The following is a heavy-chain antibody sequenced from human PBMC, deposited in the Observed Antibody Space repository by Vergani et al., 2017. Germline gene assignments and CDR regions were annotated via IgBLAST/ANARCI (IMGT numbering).Heavy chain of an antibody. J-gene: IGHJ4*02. D-gene: IGHD6-19*01. CDR3: ARVGSSGSFDY. CDR2: IYYSGST. CDR1: GGSISREE. Sequence: QVQLQESGPGLVKPSETLSLTCTVSGGSISREEWSWIRQPPGKGMEWIGYIYYSGSTNYNPSLKSRVTISVDTSKNQFSLKLSSVTAADTAVYYCARVGSSGSFDYWGQGTLVTVSS. V-gene: IGHV4-59*01.